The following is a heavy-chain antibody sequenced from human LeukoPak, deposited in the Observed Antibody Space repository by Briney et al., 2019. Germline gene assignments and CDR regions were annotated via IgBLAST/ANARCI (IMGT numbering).Heavy chain of an antibody. CDR3: ARGSGSFLSFDY. Sequence: SVNVSCKASGGTFSSYAISWVRQAPGQGLEWMGRIIPILGIANYAQKFQGRVTITADKSTSTAYMELSSLRSEDTAVYYCARGSGSFLSFDYWGQGTLVTVSS. CDR2: IIPILGIA. V-gene: IGHV1-69*04. D-gene: IGHD1-26*01. CDR1: GGTFSSYA. J-gene: IGHJ4*02.